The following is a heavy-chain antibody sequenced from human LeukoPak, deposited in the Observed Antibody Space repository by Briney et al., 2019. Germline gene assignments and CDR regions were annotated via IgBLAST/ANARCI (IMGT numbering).Heavy chain of an antibody. CDR3: ARGRYYYDSSAYYGEFDY. CDR2: INHSGST. Sequence: PWETLSLTCAVYGGSFSGYYWSWIRQPPGKGLEWIGEINHSGSTNYNPSLKSRVTISVDKSKNQFSLKLSSVTAADTAVYYCARGRYYYDSSAYYGEFDYWGQGTLVTVSS. J-gene: IGHJ4*02. CDR1: GGSFSGYY. D-gene: IGHD3-22*01. V-gene: IGHV4-34*01.